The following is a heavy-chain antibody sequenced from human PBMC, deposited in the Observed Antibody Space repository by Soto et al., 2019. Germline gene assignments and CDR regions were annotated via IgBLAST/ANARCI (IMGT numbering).Heavy chain of an antibody. J-gene: IGHJ4*02. Sequence: EVQLVESGGDLVQPGGSLKLSCAASGFTFSGSAMHWVRQASGKGLEWVGHIRRRAKNYATVYAASVKGRFIISRDDSKNTLYLQMSSLRAEDTALYYCATRMYSTSWYYFVSWGQGTLVTVSS. CDR1: GFTFSGSA. CDR2: IRRRAKNYAT. CDR3: ATRMYSTSWYYFVS. V-gene: IGHV3-73*02. D-gene: IGHD6-13*01.